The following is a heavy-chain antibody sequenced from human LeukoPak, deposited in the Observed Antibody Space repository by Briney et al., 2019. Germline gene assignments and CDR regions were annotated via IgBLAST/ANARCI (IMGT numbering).Heavy chain of an antibody. D-gene: IGHD3-9*01. Sequence: PSETLSLTCTVSGGSISSYYWSWIRQPPGKGLEWIGYIYYSGSTNYNPSLKSRVTISVDTSKNQFSLKLSSVTAADTAVYYCASSPAYYDILTGMPPDYYYYYMDVWGKGTTVTVSS. CDR1: GGSISSYY. CDR3: ASSPAYYDILTGMPPDYYYYYMDV. V-gene: IGHV4-59*01. J-gene: IGHJ6*03. CDR2: IYYSGST.